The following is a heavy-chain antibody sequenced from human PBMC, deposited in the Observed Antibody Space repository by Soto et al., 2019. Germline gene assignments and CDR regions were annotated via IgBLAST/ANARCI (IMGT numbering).Heavy chain of an antibody. J-gene: IGHJ6*02. CDR2: ISAYNGNT. V-gene: IGHV1-18*01. Sequence: ASVKVSCKASGYTFTSYGISWVRQAPGQGLEWMGWISAYNGNTNYAQKLQGRVTMTTDTSTSTAYMELRSLRSDDTAVYYCARDDYYYGSGSLYYYCYGMDVWGQGTTVTVSS. D-gene: IGHD3-10*01. CDR3: ARDDYYYGSGSLYYYCYGMDV. CDR1: GYTFTSYG.